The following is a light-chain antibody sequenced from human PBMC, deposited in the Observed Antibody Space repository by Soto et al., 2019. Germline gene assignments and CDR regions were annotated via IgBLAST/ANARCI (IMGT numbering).Light chain of an antibody. J-gene: IGKJ1*01. CDR1: QSVSSN. Sequence: ELVMTQSPATLSLSPGERATLSCRASQSVSSNLAWYQQKPGQAPRLLIYGAYTRATGIPVRFSGSGSGTDFTLTISRLEPEDFAVYYCQQHGSSPPVTCGQGTKVDIK. CDR2: GAY. CDR3: QQHGSSPPVT. V-gene: IGKV3-20*01.